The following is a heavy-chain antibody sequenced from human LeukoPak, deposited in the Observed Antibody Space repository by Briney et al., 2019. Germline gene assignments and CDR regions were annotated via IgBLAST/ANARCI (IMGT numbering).Heavy chain of an antibody. V-gene: IGHV4-61*01. Sequence: SETLSLTCTVSGGSVSSGNHYWSWIRQPPGKGLEWIGYVYYSGGTEYNPSLKSRVTISADTSKNQFSLKLRSVTAAGTAVYYCARDRIIVAAANRYYYYGMDVWGKGTTVTVSS. CDR3: ARDRIIVAAANRYYYYGMDV. J-gene: IGHJ6*04. CDR1: GGSVSSGNHY. CDR2: VYYSGGT. D-gene: IGHD2-2*01.